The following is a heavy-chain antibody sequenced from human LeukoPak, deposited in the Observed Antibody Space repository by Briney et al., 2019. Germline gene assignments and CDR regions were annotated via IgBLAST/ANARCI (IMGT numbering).Heavy chain of an antibody. CDR2: IKQDGSEK. CDR3: ARDPLVGATFDY. J-gene: IGHJ4*02. V-gene: IGHV3-7*01. CDR1: GFTFSSRDW. D-gene: IGHD1-26*01. Sequence: GGSLRLSCVASGFTFSSRDWMTWVRQAPGKGLEWVANIKQDGSEKYYVDSVKGRFTISRDNAKNSLYLQMNSLRAEDTAVYYCARDPLVGATFDYWGQGTLVTVSS.